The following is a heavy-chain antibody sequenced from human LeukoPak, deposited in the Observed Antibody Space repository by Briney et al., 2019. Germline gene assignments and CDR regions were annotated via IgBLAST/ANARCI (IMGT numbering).Heavy chain of an antibody. V-gene: IGHV4-59*08. J-gene: IGHJ4*02. Sequence: SETLPLTCTVSGGSISRYYWSWIRQSPGKGLEWIGYIYSTGSTNSNPSLKSRVTISVDTSRNQFSLKLNSVSAADTAMYYCARHESAVGALFYWGQGTLVTVSS. D-gene: IGHD3-16*01. CDR1: GGSISRYY. CDR3: ARHESAVGALFY. CDR2: IYSTGST.